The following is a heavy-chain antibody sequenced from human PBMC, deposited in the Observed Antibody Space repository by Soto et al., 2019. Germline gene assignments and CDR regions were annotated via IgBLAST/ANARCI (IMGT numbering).Heavy chain of an antibody. Sequence: SETLSLTCTVSGDSLGNYYWFWIRQPVGKGLEWIGRVSSSGNTKANPSLKSRVTISVDTTKNHFSLNLSSVTAADTAVYYCAREAFSSSGNYYDSHHDYWGQGTLVTVSS. D-gene: IGHD1-26*01. CDR2: VSSSGNT. CDR3: AREAFSSSGNYYDSHHDY. CDR1: GDSLGNYY. J-gene: IGHJ4*02. V-gene: IGHV4-4*07.